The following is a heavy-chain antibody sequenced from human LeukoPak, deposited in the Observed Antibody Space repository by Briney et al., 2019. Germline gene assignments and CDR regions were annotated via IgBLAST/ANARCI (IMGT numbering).Heavy chain of an antibody. Sequence: GGLLRLSCAASGSTFSSYDMNWVGQAKGKGLEWVSAIGTADDTYYPGTVKGRCTISRENAKNPLYLQMNSPKAGDTAVYYCARRALAVAGTPFDYWGQGTLVTVSS. CDR2: IGTADDT. CDR1: GSTFSSYD. V-gene: IGHV3-13*01. J-gene: IGHJ4*02. D-gene: IGHD6-19*01. CDR3: ARRALAVAGTPFDY.